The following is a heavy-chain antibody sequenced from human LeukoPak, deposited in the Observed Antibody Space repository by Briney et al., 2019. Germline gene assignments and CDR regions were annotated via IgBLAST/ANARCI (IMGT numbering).Heavy chain of an antibody. V-gene: IGHV3-30*04. CDR2: ISYDGSNK. CDR1: GFTFSSYA. D-gene: IGHD3-9*01. J-gene: IGHJ4*02. CDR3: ARGSRPVYNLLTGKRYFDY. Sequence: GGSLRLSCAASGFTFSSYAMHWVRQAPGKGLEWVAVISYDGSNKYYADSVKGRFTISRDNSKNTLYLQMDSLRAEDTPVYYCARGSRPVYNLLTGKRYFDYWGQGTLLTVSS.